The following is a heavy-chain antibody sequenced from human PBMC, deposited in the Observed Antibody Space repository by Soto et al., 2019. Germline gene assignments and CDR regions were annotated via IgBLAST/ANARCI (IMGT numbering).Heavy chain of an antibody. CDR3: ARVVGALGHWFDP. D-gene: IGHD2-15*01. J-gene: IGHJ5*02. Sequence: QVQLVQSGAEVKKPGASVKVSCKASGYTFTTYGISWVRQAPGHGLEWMGLISVYNGNTKYAQKLQGRVTMTTDTSASTAYMELRRLRSDGTAVYYCARVVGALGHWFDPWGQGTLVTVS. CDR2: ISVYNGNT. V-gene: IGHV1-18*01. CDR1: GYTFTTYG.